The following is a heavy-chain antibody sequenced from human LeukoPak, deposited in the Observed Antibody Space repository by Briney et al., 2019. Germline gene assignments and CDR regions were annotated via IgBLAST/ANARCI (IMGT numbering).Heavy chain of an antibody. CDR1: GFTFTVYW. CDR2: IKQDGSVK. V-gene: IGHV3-7*01. Sequence: GGSLRLSCAASGFTFTVYWMTWVREAPGKGLECVANIKQDGSVKYYVDSVKGRFTISRDNAQNSLYRQMNSLRAEDTAVYYCARDEPDYWGQGTLVTVSS. J-gene: IGHJ4*02. CDR3: ARDEPDY.